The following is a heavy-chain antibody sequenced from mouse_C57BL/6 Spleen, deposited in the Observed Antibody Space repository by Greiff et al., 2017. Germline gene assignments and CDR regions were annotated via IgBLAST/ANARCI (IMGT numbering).Heavy chain of an antibody. D-gene: IGHD2-4*01. CDR1: GFTFSDYY. CDR3: AREGDYPYYAMDY. J-gene: IGHJ4*01. V-gene: IGHV5-16*01. Sequence: EVMLVESEGGLVQPGSSMKLSCTASGFTFSDYYMAWVRQVPEKGLEWVANLTYDGSSPYYLDSLKSRFIISRDNAKNILYLQMSSLKSEDTATYYCAREGDYPYYAMDYWGQGTSVTVSS. CDR2: LTYDGSSP.